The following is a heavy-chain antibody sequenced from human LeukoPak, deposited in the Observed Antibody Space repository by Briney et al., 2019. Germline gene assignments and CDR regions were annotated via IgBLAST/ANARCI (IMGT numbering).Heavy chain of an antibody. CDR2: INAGNGNT. V-gene: IGHV1-3*01. D-gene: IGHD1/OR15-1a*01. CDR3: AREMGPGGVAQAGTTFDY. CDR1: GYTFTSYA. Sequence: ASVKVSCKASGYTFTSYAMHWVRQAPGQRLEWMGWINAGNGNTKYSQKFQGRVTITRDTSASTAYMELSSLRSEDTAVYYCAREMGPGGVAQAGTTFDYWGQGTLVTVSS. J-gene: IGHJ4*02.